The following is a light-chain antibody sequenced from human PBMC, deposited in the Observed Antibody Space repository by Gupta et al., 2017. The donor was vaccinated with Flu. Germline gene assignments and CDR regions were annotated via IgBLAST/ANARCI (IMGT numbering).Light chain of an antibody. V-gene: IGKV2-28*01. Sequence: DIVMTQSPLSLPVTPGEAASISCRSSQSLLHSNGYNYVDWYLQKPGQSPQLLIYLVSNRASGVPDRGSGSGSGTEFTLNIRRVEAEDVGVSYGMTTLQTTYTFGQGTKLEI. CDR1: QSLLHSNGYNY. CDR3: MTTLQTTYT. CDR2: LVS. J-gene: IGKJ2*01.